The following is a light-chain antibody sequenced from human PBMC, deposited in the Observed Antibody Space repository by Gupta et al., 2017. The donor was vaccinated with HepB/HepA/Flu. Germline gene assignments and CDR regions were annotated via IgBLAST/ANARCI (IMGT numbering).Light chain of an antibody. V-gene: IGKV3-20*01. CDR2: GAS. J-gene: IGKJ4*01. CDR1: QSVSNSY. Sequence: EIVLTQSPGTLSLSPGERATLSCRASQSVSNSYFAWYQQKPGQAPRLLIYGASSRATGIPDRFSGSGSGTXFTLTIXILDPEDFAVYYCQQDSNSPITFGXGTKVEIK. CDR3: QQDSNSPIT.